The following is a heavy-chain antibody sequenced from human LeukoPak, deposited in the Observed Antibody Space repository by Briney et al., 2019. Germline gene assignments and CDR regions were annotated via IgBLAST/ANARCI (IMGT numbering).Heavy chain of an antibody. CDR3: ASQTTVKYYFDY. Sequence: GGSLRLSCAVSGFTFSSYWMNWVRQAPGKGLEWVANIKQDGGAMYYVDSVKGRFTVSRDNAKNSLYLQMNSLRAEDTAVYYCASQTTVKYYFDYWGQGTLVTVSS. CDR1: GFTFSSYW. D-gene: IGHD4-17*01. CDR2: IKQDGGAM. V-gene: IGHV3-7*05. J-gene: IGHJ4*02.